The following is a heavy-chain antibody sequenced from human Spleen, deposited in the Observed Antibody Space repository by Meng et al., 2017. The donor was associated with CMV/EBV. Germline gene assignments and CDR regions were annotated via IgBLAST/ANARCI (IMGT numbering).Heavy chain of an antibody. CDR3: ARDNHGFGELREDV. CDR1: GFTFSNYW. V-gene: IGHV3-7*01. Sequence: GESLKISCAASGFTFSNYWMSWVRQDPGKGLEWVANIKQDGSEKYYMDSVKGRFTISRDNTKNSLYLQMNSLRVEDTAVYYCARDNHGFGELREDVWGQGTTVTVSS. D-gene: IGHD3-10*01. CDR2: IKQDGSEK. J-gene: IGHJ6*02.